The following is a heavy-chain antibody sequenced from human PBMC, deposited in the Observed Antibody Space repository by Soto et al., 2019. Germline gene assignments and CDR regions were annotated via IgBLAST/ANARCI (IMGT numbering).Heavy chain of an antibody. CDR3: ARGGAVVVPGAVDRHNWFDP. CDR2: VIPILGMA. D-gene: IGHD2-2*01. Sequence: QVQLVQSGAEVKKPGSSVKVTCEASGGTFSSYSFSWVRQAPGQGLEWMGRVIPILGMANYAQKFQGRVTITADKSTSTVYMEMSSLRSEDTAVYYCARGGAVVVPGAVDRHNWFDPWGQGTLATVSS. CDR1: GGTFSSYS. V-gene: IGHV1-69*02. J-gene: IGHJ5*02.